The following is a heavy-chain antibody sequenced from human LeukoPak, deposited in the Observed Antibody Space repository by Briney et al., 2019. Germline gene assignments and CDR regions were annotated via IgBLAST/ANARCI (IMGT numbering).Heavy chain of an antibody. D-gene: IGHD6-13*01. V-gene: IGHV1-2*02. CDR1: GYTFTGYY. Sequence: ASVKVSCKASGYTFTGYYMHWVRQAPGQGLEWMGWINPNSGGTNYAQQFQGRVTMTRDTSISTAYMELSRLRSDDTAVYYCARVRPGIAAAGSSSAFDIWGQGTMVTVSS. J-gene: IGHJ3*02. CDR2: INPNSGGT. CDR3: ARVRPGIAAAGSSSAFDI.